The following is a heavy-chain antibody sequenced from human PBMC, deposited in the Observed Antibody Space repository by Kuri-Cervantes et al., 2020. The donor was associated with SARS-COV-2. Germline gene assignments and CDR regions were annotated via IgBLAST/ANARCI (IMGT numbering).Heavy chain of an antibody. V-gene: IGHV3-48*03. CDR2: ISSSGSTI. J-gene: IGHJ6*02. Sequence: GGSLRLSCAASGFTFSSYEMNWVRQAPGKGLEWVSYISSSGSTIYYADSVKGRFTISRDNAKNSLYLQMNSLRAEDTAVYYCASDPVDTAKDSDYYYGMDVWGQGTTVTGSS. D-gene: IGHD5-18*01. CDR1: GFTFSSYE. CDR3: ASDPVDTAKDSDYYYGMDV.